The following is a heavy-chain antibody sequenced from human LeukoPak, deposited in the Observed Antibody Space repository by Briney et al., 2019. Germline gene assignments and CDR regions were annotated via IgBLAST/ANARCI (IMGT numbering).Heavy chain of an antibody. Sequence: ASVTVSFKASGYTFSSYGISWVRQAPGQGLEWMGWISAYNGNTNYAQMVQGRVTMTTDTSTSTAYMEVRSLRSDDTAMYYCARDVGDIVTIPAAISVPWGQGTLVTVSS. D-gene: IGHD2-2*01. CDR2: ISAYNGNT. CDR3: ARDVGDIVTIPAAISVP. J-gene: IGHJ5*02. V-gene: IGHV1-18*01. CDR1: GYTFSSYG.